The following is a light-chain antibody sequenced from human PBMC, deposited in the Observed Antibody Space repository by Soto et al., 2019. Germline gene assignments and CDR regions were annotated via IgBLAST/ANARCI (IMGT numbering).Light chain of an antibody. CDR3: QQYNNWSFT. Sequence: EIVMAQSPATLSVSPGERATLSCRASQSVSSNVAWYQQKPGQAPRLLIYGASTRATGIPARFGGSGSGTEFTLTISSLQSEDFVVYYCQQYNNWSFTFGPGTKVDIK. CDR2: GAS. J-gene: IGKJ3*01. V-gene: IGKV3-15*01. CDR1: QSVSSN.